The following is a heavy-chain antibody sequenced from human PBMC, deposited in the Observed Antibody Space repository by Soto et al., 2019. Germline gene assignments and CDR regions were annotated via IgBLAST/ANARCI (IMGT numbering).Heavy chain of an antibody. Sequence: GGSLRLSCAASGFTFSNAWMNWVRQAPGKGLEWVGRIKSKTDGGTTDYAAPVKGRFTISRDDSKNTLYLQMNSLKTEDTAVYYCTSYDFWSGYYWYYGMDVWGQGTTVTVSS. CDR3: TSYDFWSGYYWYYGMDV. V-gene: IGHV3-15*07. D-gene: IGHD3-3*01. CDR1: GFTFSNAW. CDR2: IKSKTDGGTT. J-gene: IGHJ6*02.